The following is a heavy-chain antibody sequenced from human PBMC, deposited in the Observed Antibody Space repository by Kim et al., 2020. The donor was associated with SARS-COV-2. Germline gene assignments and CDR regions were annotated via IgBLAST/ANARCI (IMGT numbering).Heavy chain of an antibody. CDR1: GGSISSSSYY. CDR2: IYYSGST. Sequence: SETLSLTCTVSGGSISSSSYYWGWIRQPPGKGLEWIGSIYYSGSTYYNPSLKSRVTISVDTSKNQFSLKLSSVTAADTAVYYCARHSRDEGELTPGWFDPWGQGTLVTVSS. D-gene: IGHD3-10*01. J-gene: IGHJ5*02. V-gene: IGHV4-39*01. CDR3: ARHSRDEGELTPGWFDP.